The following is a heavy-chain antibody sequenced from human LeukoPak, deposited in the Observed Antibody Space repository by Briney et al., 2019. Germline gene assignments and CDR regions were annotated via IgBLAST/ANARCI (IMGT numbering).Heavy chain of an antibody. D-gene: IGHD1-1*01. CDR3: AKLVGTGTTATDY. J-gene: IGHJ4*02. CDR2: ISGSGSNT. CDR1: GFTFTNYA. V-gene: IGHV3-23*01. Sequence: GGSLRLSCAASGFTFTNYAMTWVRQAPGKGLEWVSVISGSGSNTDYADSVKGRFTISRDNSKNTLSLQMNSLRAEDTAIYYCAKLVGTGTTATDYWGQGTLVTVSS.